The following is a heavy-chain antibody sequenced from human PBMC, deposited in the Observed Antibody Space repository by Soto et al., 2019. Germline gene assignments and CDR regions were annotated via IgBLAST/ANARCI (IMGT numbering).Heavy chain of an antibody. V-gene: IGHV3-74*03. D-gene: IGHD1-7*01. CDR2: MTGDGRTT. J-gene: IGHJ4*02. CDR3: ATDELDY. Sequence: GGSLRLSCAASGFTFGDYWLHWVRQPPGKGPEWVSRMTGDGRTTQYADSVKGRLTASRDNAKSTLYLQMNSLRAEDRAVYYSATDELDYWGPGTLVTVSS. CDR1: GFTFGDYW.